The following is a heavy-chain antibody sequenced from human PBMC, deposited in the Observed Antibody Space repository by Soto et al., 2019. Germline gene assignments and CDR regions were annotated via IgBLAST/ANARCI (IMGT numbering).Heavy chain of an antibody. CDR1: GGSMNRGGDY. D-gene: IGHD3-10*01. CDR2: IHHGEPD. J-gene: IGHJ2*01. CDR3: ARGKRGPLYFDL. Sequence: QVQLLESGPGVVKPSETLSLTCTVSGGSMNRGGDYWHWFRQPPGKGLEWIGNIHHGEPDKYNPSFKTRSAASALTSNSQFSPKLSTVTIAHTAVYYCARGKRGPLYFDLWGRGTLVALSS. V-gene: IGHV4-31*03.